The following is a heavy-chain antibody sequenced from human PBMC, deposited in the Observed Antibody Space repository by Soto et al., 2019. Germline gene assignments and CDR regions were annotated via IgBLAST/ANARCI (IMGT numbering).Heavy chain of an antibody. J-gene: IGHJ6*02. CDR1: GGSISSGGYY. Sequence: SETLSLTCTVSGGSISSGGYYLICIRQQPWKGLEWIGYIYYSGSTYYNPSLKSRVTISVDTSKNQFSLKLSSVTAADTAVYYCARGPLLMNYYYYGMDVWGQGTTVTVSS. V-gene: IGHV4-31*03. CDR3: ARGPLLMNYYYYGMDV. CDR2: IYYSGST.